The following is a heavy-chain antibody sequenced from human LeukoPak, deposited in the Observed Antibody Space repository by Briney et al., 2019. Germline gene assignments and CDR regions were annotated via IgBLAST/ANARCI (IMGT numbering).Heavy chain of an antibody. Sequence: SETLSLTCTVSGGSISSGSYYWSWIRQPPGKGLEWIGYIYNSGTTNYNPSLKSRVTMSVDTSKNQFSLKLSSVTAADTAVYYCARLIEGGGWYTYYFDYWGQGTLVTVSS. CDR2: IYNSGTT. J-gene: IGHJ4*02. V-gene: IGHV4-61*01. CDR1: GGSISSGSYY. D-gene: IGHD6-19*01. CDR3: ARLIEGGGWYTYYFDY.